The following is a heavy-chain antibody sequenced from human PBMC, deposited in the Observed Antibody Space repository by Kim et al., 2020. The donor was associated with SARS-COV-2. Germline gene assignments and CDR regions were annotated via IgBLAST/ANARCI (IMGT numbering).Heavy chain of an antibody. J-gene: IGHJ4*02. V-gene: IGHV5-51*01. Sequence: YSPSFQGQVTISADKSISTAYLQWSSLKASDTAMYYCARRLTAVGTHSFDYWGQGTVVAVSS. CDR3: ARRLTAVGTHSFDY. D-gene: IGHD6-13*01.